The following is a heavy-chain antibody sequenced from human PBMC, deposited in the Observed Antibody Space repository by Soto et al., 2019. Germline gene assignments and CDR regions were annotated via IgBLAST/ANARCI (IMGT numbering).Heavy chain of an antibody. D-gene: IGHD5-18*01. CDR2: IYHSGST. CDR3: AGWIQLQQYYYYGMDV. CDR1: GGSLSSSNW. V-gene: IGHV4-4*02. J-gene: IGHJ6*01. Sequence: QVQLQESGPGLVKPSGTLSLTCAVSGGSLSSSNWWSWVSQPPGKGLEWIGEIYHSGSTNYHPSLKSRVTISVDKSKHQFSLKLSSVTAADTAVYYCAGWIQLQQYYYYGMDVWGQGTTVTVSS.